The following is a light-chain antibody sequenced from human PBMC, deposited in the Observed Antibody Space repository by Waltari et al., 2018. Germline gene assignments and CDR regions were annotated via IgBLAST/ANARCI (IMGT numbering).Light chain of an antibody. J-gene: IGLJ3*02. CDR2: DVT. Sequence: QSALPQPASVSGSPGQSITILCTGTSSDIGGYDYVSWYQQHPGNAPKLMIYDVTNRPSGVSDRFSCSKSGNAASRTSSGLQAEDEGVYYCCSYTPDQGVFGGETSLTVL. CDR3: CSYTPDQGV. CDR1: SSDIGGYDY. V-gene: IGLV2-14*03.